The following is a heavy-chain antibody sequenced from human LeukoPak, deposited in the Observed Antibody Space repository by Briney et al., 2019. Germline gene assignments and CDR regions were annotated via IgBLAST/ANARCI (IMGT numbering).Heavy chain of an antibody. CDR3: ARWGHFDTSGYFVVDY. Sequence: SETLSLTCTVSGASISSHSWSWIRQPPGKGLEWIGHIHYSGSTHYNPSLQSRVSISIDTSKNHFSLKLRSVTAVDTAVYYCARWGHFDTSGYFVVDYWGQGTLVTVSS. D-gene: IGHD3-22*01. J-gene: IGHJ4*02. V-gene: IGHV4-59*11. CDR2: IHYSGST. CDR1: GASISSHS.